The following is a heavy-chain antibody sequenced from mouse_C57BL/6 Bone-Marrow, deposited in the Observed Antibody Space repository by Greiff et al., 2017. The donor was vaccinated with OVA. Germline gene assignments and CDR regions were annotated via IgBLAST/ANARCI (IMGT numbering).Heavy chain of an antibody. J-gene: IGHJ1*03. CDR2: ISSGGSYT. CDR1: GFTFSSYG. D-gene: IGHD1-1*01. V-gene: IGHV5-6*02. Sequence: DVKLVESGGDLVKPGGSLKLSCAASGFTFSSYGMSWVRQTPDKRLEWVATISSGGSYTYYPDSVKGRFTISRDNAKNTLYLQMSSLKSEDTAMYYCARPDYYGSSFYWYFDVWGTGTTVTVSS. CDR3: ARPDYYGSSFYWYFDV.